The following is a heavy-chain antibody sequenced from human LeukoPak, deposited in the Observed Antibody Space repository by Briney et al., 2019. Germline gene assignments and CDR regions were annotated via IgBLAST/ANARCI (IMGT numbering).Heavy chain of an antibody. V-gene: IGHV3-11*01. D-gene: IGHD7-27*01. Sequence: GGSLRFSCAASGFPFSDFYMSWIRQAPGKGLEWVSYISSSATTIYYTDSVEGRFTISRDNAKSSLYLQMNNLRAEDTAVYYCARDRWGKYYFDYWGLGTLVTVSS. J-gene: IGHJ4*02. CDR3: ARDRWGKYYFDY. CDR1: GFPFSDFY. CDR2: ISSSATTI.